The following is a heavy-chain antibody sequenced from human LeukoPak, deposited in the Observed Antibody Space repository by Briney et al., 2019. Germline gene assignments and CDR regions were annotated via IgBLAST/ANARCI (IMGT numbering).Heavy chain of an antibody. CDR2: IKLKTDGETT. J-gene: IGHJ4*02. Sequence: PGGSLRLSCAASGFTFSNAYMNWVRQAPGKGLEWVSRIKLKTDGETTEYAAPVKDRFSISRDDSKSMMYLQMNSLKTEDTAVYYCITPLPYSAQGGQGTLVTVSS. CDR1: GFTFSNAY. V-gene: IGHV3-15*07. D-gene: IGHD2-21*01. CDR3: ITPLPYSAQ.